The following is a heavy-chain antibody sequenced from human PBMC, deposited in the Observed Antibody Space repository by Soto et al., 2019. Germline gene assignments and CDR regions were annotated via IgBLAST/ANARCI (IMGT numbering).Heavy chain of an antibody. D-gene: IGHD3-22*01. J-gene: IGHJ5*02. V-gene: IGHV1-18*01. CDR3: ARRKYDSSGYYLNWFDP. Sequence: ASVKVSCKASGYTFTSYGISWVRQAPGQGLEWMGWISAYNGNTNYAQKLQGRVTMTTDTSTSTAYMELRSLRSDDTAVYYCARRKYDSSGYYLNWFDPWGQGTLVTVSS. CDR2: ISAYNGNT. CDR1: GYTFTSYG.